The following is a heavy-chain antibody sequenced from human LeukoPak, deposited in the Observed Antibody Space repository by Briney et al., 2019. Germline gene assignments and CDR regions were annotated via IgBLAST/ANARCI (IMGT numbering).Heavy chain of an antibody. D-gene: IGHD4-23*01. J-gene: IGHJ4*02. Sequence: ASVKVSCKASGYTFTSYGISWVRQAPEQGLEWMGWISAYNGNTNYAQKLQGRVTMTTDTSTSTAYMELRSLRSDDTAVYYCARDGDYGGNSEFHYWGQGTLVTVSS. CDR1: GYTFTSYG. CDR2: ISAYNGNT. V-gene: IGHV1-18*01. CDR3: ARDGDYGGNSEFHY.